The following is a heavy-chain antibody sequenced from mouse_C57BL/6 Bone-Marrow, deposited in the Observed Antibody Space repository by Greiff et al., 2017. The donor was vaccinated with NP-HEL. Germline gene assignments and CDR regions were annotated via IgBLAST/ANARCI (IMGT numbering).Heavy chain of an antibody. D-gene: IGHD1-1*01. V-gene: IGHV14-3*01. CDR1: GFNINNTY. Sequence: EVQLQQSVAELVRPGASVKLSCTASGFNINNTYMHWVKQRPEQGLEWIGRIDPANGNTKYAPKFQGKSTITADTSSTTAYLQLSSLTSEDTAIYYSAGAGYGSSYDDFDDWGQGTTLTVSS. J-gene: IGHJ2*01. CDR2: IDPANGNT. CDR3: AGAGYGSSYDDFDD.